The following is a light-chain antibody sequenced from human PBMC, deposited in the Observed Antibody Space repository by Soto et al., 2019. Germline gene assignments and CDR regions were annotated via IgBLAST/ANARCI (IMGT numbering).Light chain of an antibody. CDR3: CSYAGSITVYV. CDR1: SSDVGSYNL. CDR2: EGS. V-gene: IGLV2-23*01. Sequence: QSALTQPASVSGSPGQSITISCTGTSSDVGSYNLVSWYQLHPGKAPKLMIYEGSKRPSGVSNRFSGSKSGNTASLTISGLQAEDEADYYCCSYAGSITVYVFGTGTKLTVL. J-gene: IGLJ1*01.